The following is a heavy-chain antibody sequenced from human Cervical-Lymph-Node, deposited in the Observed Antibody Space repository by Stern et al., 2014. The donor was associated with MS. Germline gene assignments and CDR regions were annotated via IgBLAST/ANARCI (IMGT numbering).Heavy chain of an antibody. J-gene: IGHJ5*01. D-gene: IGHD2-2*01. Sequence: QLQLQESGPGLVKPSQTLSLTCTVSGGSISTGGYFWSWIRQHPGKGLEWIGFIYHSGSTYYNPSLKSRVPISVDPPKNQSSLNLSSVTAADTAVYYCARKGAIVPAAIENWFDSWGQGTLVTVSS. V-gene: IGHV4-31*03. CDR3: ARKGAIVPAAIENWFDS. CDR2: IYHSGST. CDR1: GGSISTGGYF.